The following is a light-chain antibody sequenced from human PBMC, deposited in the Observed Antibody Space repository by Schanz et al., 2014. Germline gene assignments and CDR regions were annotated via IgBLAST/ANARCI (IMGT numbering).Light chain of an antibody. Sequence: QSVLTQPPSASGSPGQSVTISCTGTSSDVGGYNYVSWYQQHPGKAPKLMIYEVNKRPSGVPDRFSGSKSGNTASLTVSGRQAEDEADYYCSSHTSGSTLLFGGGTKLTVL. CDR2: EVN. J-gene: IGLJ3*02. CDR1: SSDVGGYNY. V-gene: IGLV2-8*01. CDR3: SSHTSGSTLL.